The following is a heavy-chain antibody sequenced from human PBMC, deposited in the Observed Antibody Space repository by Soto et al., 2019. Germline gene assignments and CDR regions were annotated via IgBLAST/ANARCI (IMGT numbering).Heavy chain of an antibody. Sequence: GGSLRLSCAASGFTFSSYAMHWVRQAPGKGLEWVAVISYDGSNKYYADSVKGRFTISRDNSKNTLYLQMNSLRAEDTAVYYCARARIAAASMVGTRLDYWGQGTLVTVS. CDR1: GFTFSSYA. CDR3: ARARIAAASMVGTRLDY. V-gene: IGHV3-30-3*01. D-gene: IGHD6-13*01. J-gene: IGHJ4*02. CDR2: ISYDGSNK.